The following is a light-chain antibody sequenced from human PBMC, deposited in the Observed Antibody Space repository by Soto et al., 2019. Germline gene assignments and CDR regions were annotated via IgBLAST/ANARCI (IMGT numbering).Light chain of an antibody. Sequence: IVMTQSPDSLAVSLGERATINCKSSQSLLYSSNNKNYLAWYQQKPGQPPKLLIYWASTRESGVPVRFSGSGSGTDFTLTISSLQAEDVAVYYCQQYYSNPRTFGQGTKVDIK. CDR2: WAS. V-gene: IGKV4-1*01. J-gene: IGKJ1*01. CDR1: QSLLYSSNNKNY. CDR3: QQYYSNPRT.